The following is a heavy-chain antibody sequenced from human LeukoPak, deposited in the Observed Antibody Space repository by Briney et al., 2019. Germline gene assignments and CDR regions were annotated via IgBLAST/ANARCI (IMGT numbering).Heavy chain of an antibody. CDR2: IHDSGST. Sequence: PGGSLRLSCTASGFTFGDYAMGWVRQAPGKGLEWIGYIHDSGSTKYNPSLKSRVTISVDTSKNQFSLKLSSVTAADTAVYYCARWYYSGWAFDYWGQGTLVTVSS. D-gene: IGHD6-19*01. CDR3: ARWYYSGWAFDY. J-gene: IGHJ4*02. V-gene: IGHV4-59*08. CDR1: GFTFGDYA.